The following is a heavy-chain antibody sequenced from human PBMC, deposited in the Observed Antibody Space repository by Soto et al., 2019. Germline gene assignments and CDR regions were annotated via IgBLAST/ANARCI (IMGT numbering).Heavy chain of an antibody. D-gene: IGHD3-16*01. CDR1: SVSITSSNW. CDR2: ISHSGTV. CDR3: ARDYDGFDY. V-gene: IGHV4-4*02. J-gene: IGHJ4*02. Sequence: PSETLSLTCDVSSVSITSSNWWTWVRQPPGKGLEWLGKISHSGTVNYNATLRSRVTISVDKPKNQLSLKLMSVTAADTAVYYCARDYDGFDYWGPGILVTGSS.